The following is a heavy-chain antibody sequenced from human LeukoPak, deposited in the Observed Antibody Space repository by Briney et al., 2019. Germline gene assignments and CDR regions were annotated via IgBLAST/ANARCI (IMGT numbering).Heavy chain of an antibody. CDR2: INRDGSTK. J-gene: IGHJ3*02. CDR3: ARDLNPYCGGDCHLDAFDI. V-gene: IGHV3-7*01. D-gene: IGHD2-21*01. Sequence: GGSLRLSCAASGFTFSNAWMTWVRQAPGKGLEWVANINRDGSTKNYVDSVKGRFTVSRDNGKNSLYLQMNSLRAEDTAVYYCARDLNPYCGGDCHLDAFDIWGQGTMVTVSS. CDR1: GFTFSNAW.